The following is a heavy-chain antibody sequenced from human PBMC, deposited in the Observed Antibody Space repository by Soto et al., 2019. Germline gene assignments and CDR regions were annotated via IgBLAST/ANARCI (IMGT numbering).Heavy chain of an antibody. V-gene: IGHV4-30-2*01. CDR3: ARTYASGSYVYYYGMDV. J-gene: IGHJ6*02. D-gene: IGHD3-10*01. CDR1: GGSISSVGYS. Sequence: PSETLSLTCAVSGGSISSVGYSCNWIRQPPGKGLEWIGYIYHSGSTYYNPSLKSRVTISVDRSKNQFSLKLSSVTAADTAVYYCARTYASGSYVYYYGMDVWGQGTTVTVSS. CDR2: IYHSGST.